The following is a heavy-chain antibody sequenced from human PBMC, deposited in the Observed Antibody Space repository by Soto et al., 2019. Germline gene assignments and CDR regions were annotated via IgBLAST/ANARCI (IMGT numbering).Heavy chain of an antibody. J-gene: IGHJ5*02. D-gene: IGHD6-13*01. CDR2: IDPSDSYT. V-gene: IGHV5-10-1*01. CDR1: VYSFSTYW. Sequence: PGDSLKISCKVSVYSFSTYWISWVRQMPGKGLEWMGRIDPSDSYTNYSPSFQGHVTISTDRSISTAYLQWSSLKASDNAMYYCARAHSRSWYGGFDPWGKGPLVTVSS. CDR3: ARAHSRSWYGGFDP.